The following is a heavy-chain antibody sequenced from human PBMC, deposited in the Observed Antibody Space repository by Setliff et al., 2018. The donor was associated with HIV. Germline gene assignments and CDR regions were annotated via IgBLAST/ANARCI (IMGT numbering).Heavy chain of an antibody. CDR2: IYTSGST. Sequence: PSETLSLTCTVSGGSISSGSYYWSWIRQPAGKGLEWIGHIYTSGSTNYNPSLQSRVTISVDTSKNQFSLKLSSVTAADTAVYYCAGWSSWRKYNWFDPWGQGTLVTVSS. J-gene: IGHJ5*02. V-gene: IGHV4-61*09. CDR1: GGSISSGSYY. CDR3: AGWSSWRKYNWFDP. D-gene: IGHD6-13*01.